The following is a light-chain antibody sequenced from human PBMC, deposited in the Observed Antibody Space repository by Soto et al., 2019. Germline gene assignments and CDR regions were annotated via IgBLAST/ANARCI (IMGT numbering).Light chain of an antibody. CDR2: AAS. J-gene: IGKJ3*01. Sequence: DIQLTQSPSFLSASVGDRVTITCRASQGISSYLVWYQQKPGKAPKLLIYAASTLQSGVPSRFSGSGSGAEFTLTINSLQPEDFATYYCQQLNSYPITFGPGTKVDIK. V-gene: IGKV1-9*01. CDR3: QQLNSYPIT. CDR1: QGISSY.